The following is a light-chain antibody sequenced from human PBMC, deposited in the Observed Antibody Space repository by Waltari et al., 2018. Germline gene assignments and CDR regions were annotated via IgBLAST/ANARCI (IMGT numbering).Light chain of an antibody. V-gene: IGKV3-15*01. CDR2: DAS. CDR3: QQYNRWPPIT. J-gene: IGKJ5*01. Sequence: VVLTQSPATLSVSPGESAIISCRASQSVSSNLAWYQQKPGQAPRLLIYDASTRASSIPARFRGSGSGTEFTLTINILQSEDSATYYCQQYNRWPPITFGQGTRLDIK. CDR1: QSVSSN.